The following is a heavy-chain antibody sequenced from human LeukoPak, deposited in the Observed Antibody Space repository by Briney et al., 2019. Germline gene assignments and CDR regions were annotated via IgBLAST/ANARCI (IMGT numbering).Heavy chain of an antibody. J-gene: IGHJ3*02. CDR3: AKGRWGLTINNFDI. V-gene: IGHV3-23*01. CDR1: GFTITTYA. CDR2: ISDRGDST. Sequence: GGSLTLSCAASGFTITTYAMGWVRQAPGKGLEWVSVISDRGDSTHYADSVKGRFTISRDSSKNTLYLQMNSLRGEDTAVYYCAKGRWGLTINNFDIWGQGTMVTVSS. D-gene: IGHD3-9*01.